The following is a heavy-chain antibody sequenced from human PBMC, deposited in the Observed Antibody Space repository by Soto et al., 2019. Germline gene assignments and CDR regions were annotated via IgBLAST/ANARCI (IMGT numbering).Heavy chain of an antibody. CDR1: GFTVSSNY. V-gene: IGHV3-53*01. J-gene: IGHJ5*02. D-gene: IGHD2-15*01. Sequence: GGYRRRSCAASGFTVSSNYISWVRQAPGKGLEWVSVIYIGGSTYYADSVKGRFTISRDNSKNTLYLQMNSLRAEDTAGYYCARGGGSPPWFDPWGQGTLVTVSS. CDR2: IYIGGST. CDR3: ARGGGSPPWFDP.